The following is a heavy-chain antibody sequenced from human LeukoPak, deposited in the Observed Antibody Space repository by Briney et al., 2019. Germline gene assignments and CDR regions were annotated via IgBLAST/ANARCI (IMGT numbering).Heavy chain of an antibody. CDR2: ISSSGNSV. CDR1: GVAFSSYE. D-gene: IGHD6-19*01. V-gene: IGHV3-48*03. Sequence: GGSLRLSCAASGVAFSSYEMTWVRQAPGKGLEWVSYISSSGNSVHYADSVKGRFTISRDNTKNSLYLQMNSLRAEDTAVYYCARVPGSSGWNYYFDYWGQGTLVTVSS. J-gene: IGHJ4*02. CDR3: ARVPGSSGWNYYFDY.